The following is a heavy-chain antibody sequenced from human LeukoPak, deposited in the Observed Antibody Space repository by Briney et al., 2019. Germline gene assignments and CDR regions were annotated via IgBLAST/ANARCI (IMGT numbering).Heavy chain of an antibody. Sequence: PGGSLRLSCAASGFIVSSKYMNWVRQAPGKGLEWVSYISSSGSTIYYADSVKGRFTISRDNAKNSLYLQMNSLRAEDTAVYYCAELGITKIGGVWGKGTTVTISS. V-gene: IGHV3-48*03. CDR1: GFIVSSKY. CDR2: ISSSGSTI. J-gene: IGHJ6*04. D-gene: IGHD3-10*02. CDR3: AELGITKIGGV.